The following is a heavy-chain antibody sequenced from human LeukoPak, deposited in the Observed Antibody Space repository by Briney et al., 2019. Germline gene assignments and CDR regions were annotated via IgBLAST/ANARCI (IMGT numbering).Heavy chain of an antibody. CDR1: GGTFSSYA. Sequence: SVKVSCKASGGTFSSYAISWVRQAPGQGLEWVGGIIPIFGTANYAQKFQGRVTITADESTSTAYMELSSLRAEDTAVYYCAREGAQYSSGLVGNNWFDPWGQGTLVTVSS. CDR3: AREGAQYSSGLVGNNWFDP. V-gene: IGHV1-69*13. J-gene: IGHJ5*02. D-gene: IGHD6-19*01. CDR2: IIPIFGTA.